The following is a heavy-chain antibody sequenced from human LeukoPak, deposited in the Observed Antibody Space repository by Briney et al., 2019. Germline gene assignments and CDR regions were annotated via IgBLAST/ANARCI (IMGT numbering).Heavy chain of an antibody. D-gene: IGHD1-26*01. CDR3: ARLRGGFDAFDI. Sequence: GESLEISCKGSGYRFTSYWTGWGRPMPGKGPEVKGMIYRGDSDTRHSPSFQGQVTISADKSISTAYLQWSSLKASDTAMYYCARLRGGFDAFDIWGQGTMVTVSS. CDR1: GYRFTSYW. J-gene: IGHJ3*02. V-gene: IGHV5-51*01. CDR2: IYRGDSDT.